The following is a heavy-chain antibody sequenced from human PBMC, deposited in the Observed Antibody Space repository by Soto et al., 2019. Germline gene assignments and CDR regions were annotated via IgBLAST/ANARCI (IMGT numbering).Heavy chain of an antibody. D-gene: IGHD3-16*01. CDR2: IYYSGNT. CDR3: AREGGESSDGLYYFDS. CDR1: GDSISKSGYY. J-gene: IGHJ4*02. Sequence: QVQLQESGPGLVNPSQTLSLTCAVSGDSISKSGYYWSWIRQNQGKALEWIGYIYYSGNTDYNPSLKSRLAISIDTSKNQFSLKLSSVTAADTAVYFCAREGGESSDGLYYFDSWGQGSLVTVSS. V-gene: IGHV4-31*11.